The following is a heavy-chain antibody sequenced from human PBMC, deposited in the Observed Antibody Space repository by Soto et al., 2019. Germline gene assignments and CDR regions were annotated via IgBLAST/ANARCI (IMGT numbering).Heavy chain of an antibody. CDR3: APLVAALSKNWFDP. CDR2: ISATGGGT. J-gene: IGHJ5*02. CDR1: GFKFSNYA. D-gene: IGHD6-6*01. V-gene: IGHV3-23*01. Sequence: GGSLRLSCAASGFKFSNYAMSWVRQAPGKGLEWVSLISATGGGTYYADSVKGRFTISRDNSHNTLYLQVHSLTAEDTAVYYCAPLVAALSKNWFDPWGQGTLVTVSS.